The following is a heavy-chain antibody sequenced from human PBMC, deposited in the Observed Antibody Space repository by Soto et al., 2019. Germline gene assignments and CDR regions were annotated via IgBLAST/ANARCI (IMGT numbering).Heavy chain of an antibody. J-gene: IGHJ4*02. Sequence: QVQLVESGGGVVQPGRSLRLSCAASGFTFSSYGMHWVRQAPGKGLECVAIISYDGNIKYYADSVKGRFTISRDNSKNTLSLQMSSLRAEDTAVYYRAKDIGQWVAVAGRGPYWGQGTLVTVSS. D-gene: IGHD6-19*01. CDR2: ISYDGNIK. CDR3: AKDIGQWVAVAGRGPY. V-gene: IGHV3-30*18. CDR1: GFTFSSYG.